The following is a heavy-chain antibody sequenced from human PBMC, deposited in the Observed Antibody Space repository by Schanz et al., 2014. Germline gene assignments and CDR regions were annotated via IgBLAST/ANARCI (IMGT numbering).Heavy chain of an antibody. Sequence: VQLVESGGGLVQPGGSLKLSCAASGFTFSASAMHWVRQAPGKGLEWVANIGYDGSEKYYVDSVKGRFTISRDNSKDTLYLQMSGLTPEDTAVYYCARGPIPIQGVPMDFWGQGTLVTDSS. CDR2: IGYDGSEK. D-gene: IGHD3-10*01. CDR1: GFTFSASA. CDR3: ARGPIPIQGVPMDF. V-gene: IGHV3-33*08. J-gene: IGHJ4*02.